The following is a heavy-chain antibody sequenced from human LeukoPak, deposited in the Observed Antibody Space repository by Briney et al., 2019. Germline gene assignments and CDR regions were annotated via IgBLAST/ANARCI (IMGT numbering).Heavy chain of an antibody. CDR1: GYSISSGYY. CDR3: ARRLLGYCSGGSCHSGYFQH. D-gene: IGHD2-15*01. J-gene: IGHJ1*01. Sequence: SETLSLTYTVSGYSISSGYYWGWIRQPPGKGLEWIGNIYHSGSTYYNPSLKNRVTISVDTSKNQFSLKLSSVTAADTAMYYCARRLLGYCSGGSCHSGYFQHWGQGTLVTVSS. CDR2: IYHSGST. V-gene: IGHV4-38-2*02.